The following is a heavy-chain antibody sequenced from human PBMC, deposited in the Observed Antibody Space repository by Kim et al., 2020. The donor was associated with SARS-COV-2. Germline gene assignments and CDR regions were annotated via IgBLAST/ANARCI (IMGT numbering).Heavy chain of an antibody. CDR2: INPSGGST. CDR1: GYTFTSYY. D-gene: IGHD3-22*01. Sequence: ASVKVSCKASGYTFTSYYMHWVRQAPGQGLEWMGIINPSGGSTSYAQKFQGRVTMTRDTSTSTVYMELSSLRSEDTAVYYCARAPKPTMIGPYDAFDIWGQGTMVTVSS. V-gene: IGHV1-46*01. J-gene: IGHJ3*02. CDR3: ARAPKPTMIGPYDAFDI.